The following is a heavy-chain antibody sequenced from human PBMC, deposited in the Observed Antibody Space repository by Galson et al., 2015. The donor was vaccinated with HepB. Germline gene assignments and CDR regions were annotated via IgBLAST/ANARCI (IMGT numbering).Heavy chain of an antibody. V-gene: IGHV3-7*03. CDR3: AREIGYQPLFDVRKYNWFDP. CDR2: IKQDGSEK. J-gene: IGHJ5*02. CDR1: GFTFSSYW. D-gene: IGHD2-2*01. Sequence: SLRLSCAASGFTFSSYWMSWVRQAPGKGLEWVANIKQDGSEKYYVDSVKGRFTISRDNAKNSLYLQMNSLRAEDTAVYYCAREIGYQPLFDVRKYNWFDPWGQGTLVTVSS.